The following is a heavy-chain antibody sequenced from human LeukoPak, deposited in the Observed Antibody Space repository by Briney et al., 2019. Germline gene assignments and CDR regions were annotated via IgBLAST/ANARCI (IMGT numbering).Heavy chain of an antibody. CDR2: ISWNSGSI. Sequence: PGRSLRLSCAASGFTFDDYAMHWVRQAPGKGLEWVSGISWNSGSIGYADSVKGRFTISRDNAKNSLYLQMNSLRAEDTALYYCAKDVSWGAVAGSISYYYGMDVWGQGTTVTVSS. J-gene: IGHJ6*02. V-gene: IGHV3-9*01. CDR1: GFTFDDYA. D-gene: IGHD6-19*01. CDR3: AKDVSWGAVAGSISYYYGMDV.